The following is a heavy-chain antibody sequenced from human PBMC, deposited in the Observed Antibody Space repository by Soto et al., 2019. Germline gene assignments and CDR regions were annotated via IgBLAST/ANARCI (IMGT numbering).Heavy chain of an antibody. CDR3: ATDSAGRGPFEP. D-gene: IGHD3-10*01. J-gene: IGHJ5*02. Sequence: PSETLSLTGTISGGSFGTNYCSWIRQAPCKGLEWIGYTYHTGSTKYNPSLKSRATISVDTSKNQFSLTLTSGAAADTAVYYCATDSAGRGPFEPWGQ. CDR1: GGSFGTNY. CDR2: TYHTGST. V-gene: IGHV4-59*13.